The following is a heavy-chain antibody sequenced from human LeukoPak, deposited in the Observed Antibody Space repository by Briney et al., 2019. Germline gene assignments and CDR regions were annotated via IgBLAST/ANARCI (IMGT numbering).Heavy chain of an antibody. CDR1: GFTFSRYW. CDR2: IKEDGSDK. J-gene: IGHJ4*02. D-gene: IGHD6-19*01. Sequence: GGSLRLSCAASGFTFSRYWMTWVRQAPGKGLEWLANIKEDGSDKYYVDSVRGRFTISRDNAKNSLYLQMNSLRAGDTAVYYCARDHAMAVAGLIDYWGQGTLVAVSS. V-gene: IGHV3-7*01. CDR3: ARDHAMAVAGLIDY.